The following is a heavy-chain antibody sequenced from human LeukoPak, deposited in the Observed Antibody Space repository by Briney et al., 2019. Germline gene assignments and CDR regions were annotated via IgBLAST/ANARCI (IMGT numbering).Heavy chain of an antibody. V-gene: IGHV3-66*01. Sequence: PGGSLRLSCAVSGFTVSSKYMSWVRQAPGKGLEWVSVIYSGGSTYYADSVKGRFTISRDNSKNTLYLQMNSLRAEDTAVYYCAKDVGYSHGYSFDYWGQGPHVTVSS. CDR1: GFTVSSKY. J-gene: IGHJ4*02. D-gene: IGHD5-18*01. CDR2: IYSGGST. CDR3: AKDVGYSHGYSFDY.